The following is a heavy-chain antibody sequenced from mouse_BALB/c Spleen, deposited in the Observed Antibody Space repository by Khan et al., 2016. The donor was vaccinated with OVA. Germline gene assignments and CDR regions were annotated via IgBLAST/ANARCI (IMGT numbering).Heavy chain of an antibody. D-gene: IGHD3-2*02. CDR3: AREEALYYFDY. CDR1: GYIFTNYW. CDR2: IYPGTDNT. J-gene: IGHJ2*01. Sequence: QVQLKQSGVELVRPGASVKLSCKTSGYIFTNYWIHWVKQRSGQGLEWIARIYPGTDNTYYNEKLKDKAILTVDKSSSTAYMQLSSLKSEDSAVYFCAREEALYYFDYWGQGTTLTVSS. V-gene: IGHV1-76*01.